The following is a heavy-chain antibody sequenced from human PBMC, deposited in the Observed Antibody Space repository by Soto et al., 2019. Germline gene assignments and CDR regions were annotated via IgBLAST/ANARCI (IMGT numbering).Heavy chain of an antibody. V-gene: IGHV4-59*01. CDR3: ARGNYYDSSGYYDY. CDR2: IYYSGST. CDR1: GGSFSSYY. J-gene: IGHJ4*02. D-gene: IGHD3-22*01. Sequence: SETLSLTCTVSGGSFSSYYGSWIRQPPGKGLEWIGYIYYSGSTNYNPSLKSRVTISVDTSKNQFSLKLSSVTAADTAVYYCARGNYYDSSGYYDYWGQGTLVTVSS.